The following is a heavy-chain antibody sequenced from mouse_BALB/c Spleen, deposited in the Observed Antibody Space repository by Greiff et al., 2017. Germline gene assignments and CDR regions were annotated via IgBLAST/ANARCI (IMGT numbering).Heavy chain of an antibody. Sequence: EVQRVESGGGLVKPGGSLKLSCAASGFTFSSYAMSWVRQSPEKRLEWVAEISSGGSYTYYPDTVTGRFTISRDNAKNTLYLEMSSLRSEDTAMYYCARNYGSSPYAMDYWGQGTSVTVSS. CDR2: ISSGGSYT. V-gene: IGHV5-9-4*01. D-gene: IGHD1-1*01. CDR3: ARNYGSSPYAMDY. CDR1: GFTFSSYA. J-gene: IGHJ4*01.